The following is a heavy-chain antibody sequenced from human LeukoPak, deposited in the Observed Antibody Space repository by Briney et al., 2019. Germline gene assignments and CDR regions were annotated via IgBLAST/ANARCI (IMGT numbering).Heavy chain of an antibody. D-gene: IGHD5-24*01. J-gene: IGHJ3*02. CDR1: GFTFRSYE. CDR2: ISSSGSAI. Sequence: PGGSLRLSCGASGFTFRSYEMNWVRQAPGKGLEWVSYISSSGSAIDYADSVKGRFTISRDNAKNSLYLQMNSLRAEDTAVYYCARDGSRRLQLDAFDIWGQGTMVTVSS. CDR3: ARDGSRRLQLDAFDI. V-gene: IGHV3-48*03.